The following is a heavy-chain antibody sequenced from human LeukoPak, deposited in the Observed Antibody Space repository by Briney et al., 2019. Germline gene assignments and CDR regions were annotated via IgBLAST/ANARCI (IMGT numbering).Heavy chain of an antibody. J-gene: IGHJ4*02. V-gene: IGHV4-59*01. D-gene: IGHD6-13*01. CDR1: GGSISSYY. CDR3: ARGPTAGDPFYYFDY. Sequence: SETLSLTCTVSGGSISSYYWSWIRQPPGKGLVWIGYIYYSGSTNYNPSLKSRVTISVDTSKNQFSLKLSSVTAADTAVYYCARGPTAGDPFYYFDYWGQGTLVTVSS. CDR2: IYYSGST.